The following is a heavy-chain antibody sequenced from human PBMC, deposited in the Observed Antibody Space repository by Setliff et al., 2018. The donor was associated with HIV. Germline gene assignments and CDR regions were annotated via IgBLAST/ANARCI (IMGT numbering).Heavy chain of an antibody. CDR1: GYTFTNYG. V-gene: IGHV1-18*01. CDR2: ISGYNGNT. Sequence: ASVKVSCKASGYTFTNYGISWVRQAPGQGLEWMGWISGYNGNTNYAQKFQGRVTMTTDTSTRTAYMELRSLRSDDTAVYYCARARRDSYDRGRRNHYYTDVWGKGTTVTVSS. D-gene: IGHD3-22*01. CDR3: ARARRDSYDRGRRNHYYTDV. J-gene: IGHJ6*03.